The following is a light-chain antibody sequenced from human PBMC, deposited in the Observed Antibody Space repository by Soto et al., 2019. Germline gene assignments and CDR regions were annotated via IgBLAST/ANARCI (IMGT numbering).Light chain of an antibody. J-gene: IGKJ5*01. CDR3: QQYGTSPRT. V-gene: IGKV3-20*01. CDR1: QSVSSTY. Sequence: EIVLTQSPGTLSLSPGERATLSCRASQSVSSTYLAWYQQKPGQAPRLLIYGASSRATGIPDRFSGSGSGTDFTLTISRMEHADVAVYFCQQYGTSPRTFGQGTRLEI. CDR2: GAS.